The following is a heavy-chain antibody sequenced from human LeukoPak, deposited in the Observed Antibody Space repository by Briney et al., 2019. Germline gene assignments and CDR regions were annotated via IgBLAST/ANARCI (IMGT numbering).Heavy chain of an antibody. CDR3: AREGYCGGDCYTPFDY. CDR2: IYYSGST. D-gene: IGHD2-21*02. J-gene: IGHJ4*02. V-gene: IGHV4-59*01. CDR1: GGSISSYY. Sequence: SETLSLTCTVSGGSISSYYWSWIRQPPGKGLEWIGYIYYSGSTNYNPSLKSRVTISVDTSKNQFSLKLSSVTAADTAVYYCAREGYCGGDCYTPFDYWGQGTLVTVSS.